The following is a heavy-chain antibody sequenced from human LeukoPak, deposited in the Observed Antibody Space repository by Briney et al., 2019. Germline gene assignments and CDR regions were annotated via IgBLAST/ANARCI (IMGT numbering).Heavy chain of an antibody. CDR1: GGPFRGFF. CDR2: ISHSGSS. D-gene: IGHD3-3*02. J-gene: IGHJ4*02. V-gene: IGHV4-34*01. Sequence: SETLSLTCAVYGGPFRGFFWSWIRQAPGKGLEWIGEISHSGSSNYNPSLKSRITISVDTSKSQFSLRLTSVTAADTAVYYCARGPSTSVSNLDYWGQGTLVTVSS. CDR3: ARGPSTSVSNLDY.